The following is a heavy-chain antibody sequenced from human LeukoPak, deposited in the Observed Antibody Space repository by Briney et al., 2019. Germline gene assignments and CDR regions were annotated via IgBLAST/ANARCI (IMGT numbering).Heavy chain of an antibody. CDR3: ARGRGAYYYYYMDV. CDR1: GGSISSYY. D-gene: IGHD5-24*01. V-gene: IGHV4-4*07. Sequence: SETLSLTCTVSGGSISSYYWSWIRQPPGKGLEWIGRIYTSGSTNYNPSLKSRVTISVDKSKNQFSLKLSSVAAADTAVYYCARGRGAYYYYYMDVWGKGTTVTVSS. CDR2: IYTSGST. J-gene: IGHJ6*03.